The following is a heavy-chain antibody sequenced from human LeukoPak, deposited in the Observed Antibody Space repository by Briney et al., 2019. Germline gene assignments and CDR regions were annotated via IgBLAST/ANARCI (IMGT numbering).Heavy chain of an antibody. CDR2: IEQDGSEK. CDR1: GFNFNTYW. D-gene: IGHD3-10*01. CDR3: ARPLMYYYGSETYFWFDP. J-gene: IGHJ5*02. Sequence: GGSLRLSCAASGFNFNTYWMGWVRQAPGKGLERVANIEQDGSEKYYVDSVKGRFTISRDNAKNSMYLQMNSLRAEDTAVYYCARPLMYYYGSETYFWFDPWGQGTLVTVSS. V-gene: IGHV3-7*01.